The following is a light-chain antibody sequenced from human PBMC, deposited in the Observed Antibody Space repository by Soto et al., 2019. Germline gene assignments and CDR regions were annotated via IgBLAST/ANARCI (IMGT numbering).Light chain of an antibody. J-gene: IGLJ3*02. CDR1: RSNIGRNY. Sequence: QSVLTQPPSASGTPGQSVTISCSGTRSNIGRNYVYWYQQLPGTAPKLLIYSSNQRPSGVPDRFSGSKSGTSASLAISGLRSDDEADYYCAAWDDSLSANWVFGGGTKLTVL. CDR3: AAWDDSLSANWV. V-gene: IGLV1-47*02. CDR2: SSN.